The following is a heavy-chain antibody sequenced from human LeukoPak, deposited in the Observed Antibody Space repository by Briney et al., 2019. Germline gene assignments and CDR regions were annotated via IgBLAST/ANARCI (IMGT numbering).Heavy chain of an antibody. CDR3: ARILAPYNDVAVPAAGIDY. Sequence: PGGSLRLSCAASGFTFSSYSMNWVRQAPGKGLEWVSSISSSSSYIYYADSVKGRFTISRDNAKNSLYLQMNSLRAEDTAVYYCARILAPYNDVAVPAAGIDYWGQGTLVTVSS. V-gene: IGHV3-21*01. D-gene: IGHD2-2*01. J-gene: IGHJ4*02. CDR2: ISSSSSYI. CDR1: GFTFSSYS.